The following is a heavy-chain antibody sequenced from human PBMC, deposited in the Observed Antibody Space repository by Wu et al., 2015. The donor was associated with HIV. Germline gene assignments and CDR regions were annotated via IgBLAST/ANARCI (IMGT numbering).Heavy chain of an antibody. CDR3: ARGVYGSENYYNAGDY. J-gene: IGHJ4*02. D-gene: IGHD3-10*01. CDR1: GYTFTSYD. CDR2: MNPNSGNT. V-gene: IGHV1-8*01. Sequence: QVQLVQSGAEVKKPGASVKVSCKASGYTFTSYDINWVRQATGQGLEWMGWMNPNSGNTGYAQKFQGRVTMSRNTSITTAYMELSSLRSEDTAVYYCARGVYGSENYYNAGDYWGQGTLVTVSS.